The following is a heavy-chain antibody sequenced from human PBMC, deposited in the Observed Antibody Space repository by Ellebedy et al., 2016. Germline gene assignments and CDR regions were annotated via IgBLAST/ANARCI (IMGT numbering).Heavy chain of an antibody. CDR1: GGSISSGGYS. CDR2: IYHSGST. V-gene: IGHV4-30-2*01. D-gene: IGHD2-2*01. CDR3: ARGEDCGSTSCSYYFDY. Sequence: SETLSLXCAVSGGSISSGGYSWSWIRQPPGKGLEWIGYIYHSGSTYYNPSLKSRVTISVDRSKNQFSLKLSSVTAADTAVYYCARGEDCGSTSCSYYFDYWGQGTLVTVSS. J-gene: IGHJ4*02.